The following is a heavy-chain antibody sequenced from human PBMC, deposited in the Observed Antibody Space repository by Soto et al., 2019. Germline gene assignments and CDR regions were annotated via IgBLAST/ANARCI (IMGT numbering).Heavy chain of an antibody. D-gene: IGHD1-26*01. CDR2: IKKDGSET. J-gene: IGHJ4*02. Sequence: EVHLVESGGGLVQPGGSLRLSCAASGFTFSSYWMSWVRQAPGMGLEWLAIIKKDGSETHYVDAVKGRFTISRDNAKNSLFLQRNSLRTDDTAVYYCARGAGWESDYWGQGTLVTVSS. CDR3: ARGAGWESDY. CDR1: GFTFSSYW. V-gene: IGHV3-7*03.